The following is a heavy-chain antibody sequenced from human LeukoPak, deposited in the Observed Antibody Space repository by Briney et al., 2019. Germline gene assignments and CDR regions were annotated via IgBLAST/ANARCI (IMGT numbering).Heavy chain of an antibody. V-gene: IGHV3-11*05. J-gene: IGHJ5*02. CDR3: AREGKITTNPFDP. Sequence: GGSLRLSCAASGFTFSDYYMSWIRQAPGKGLEWVSYISSSSSYTNYADSVKGRFTISRDNAKNSLYLQMNSLRAEDTAVYYCAREGKITTNPFDPWGQGTLVTVSS. D-gene: IGHD3-22*01. CDR2: ISSSSSYT. CDR1: GFTFSDYY.